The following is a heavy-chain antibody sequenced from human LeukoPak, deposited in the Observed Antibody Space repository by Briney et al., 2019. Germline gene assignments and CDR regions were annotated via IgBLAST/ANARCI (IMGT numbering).Heavy chain of an antibody. D-gene: IGHD5-12*01. CDR3: ARGYSGYDYFFDN. J-gene: IGHJ4*02. CDR2: ISSSSSYV. CDR1: GFTFNSYS. V-gene: IGHV3-21*01. Sequence: GGSLRLSCAASGFTFNSYSMNWVRQAPGRGLEWVSSISSSSSYVFYGDSVKGRFTISRDSAKNSLNLHMNSLRAEDTAVYYCARGYSGYDYFFDNWGQGTLVTVS.